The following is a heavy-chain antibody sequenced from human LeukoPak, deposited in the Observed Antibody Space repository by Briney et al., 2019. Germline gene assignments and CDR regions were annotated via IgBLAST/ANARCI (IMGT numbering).Heavy chain of an antibody. V-gene: IGHV4-59*01. D-gene: IGHD3-9*01. J-gene: IGHJ4*02. CDR1: GDSISPYY. Sequence: PSETLSLTCTVSGDSISPYYWSWIRQPPGKGLEWIGCVYYSGSANYNPSLQRRVTISVDTSNNQFSLKLSSVTAADTAVYFCARGGCHDLLDPWLGPHDYWGQGTLVTVSS. CDR2: VYYSGSA. CDR3: ARGGCHDLLDPWLGPHDY.